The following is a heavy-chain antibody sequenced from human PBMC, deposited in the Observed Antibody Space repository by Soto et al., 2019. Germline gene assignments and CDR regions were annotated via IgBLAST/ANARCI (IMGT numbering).Heavy chain of an antibody. CDR1: GCAVTNYY. V-gene: IGHV1-46*01. CDR2: INPSGGSI. Sequence: AARKGSYTESGCAVTNYYLHWVRQAPGQGLEWMGIINPSGGSISYAQKFQGRVTMTRDTSTSTVYMELRGLRSEDTAVYYCARVGSASNAFDYWGKGTLVPVSS. J-gene: IGHJ4*02. CDR3: ARVGSASNAFDY. D-gene: IGHD1-26*01.